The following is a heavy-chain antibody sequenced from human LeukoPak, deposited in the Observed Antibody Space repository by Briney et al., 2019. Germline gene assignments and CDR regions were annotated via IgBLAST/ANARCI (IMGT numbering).Heavy chain of an antibody. V-gene: IGHV3-7*01. Sequence: GGPLRLSCAASGFPFSTYYMSWVRQAPGKGLEWVANIKEDGSDKYYVDSVKGRFTVSRDNAKNSVFLQMNSLRDEDTGLYFCARAPLVVSRQYHYGLDVWGQGTTVTVSS. CDR3: ARAPLVVSRQYHYGLDV. CDR1: GFPFSTYY. CDR2: IKEDGSDK. J-gene: IGHJ6*02. D-gene: IGHD3-16*01.